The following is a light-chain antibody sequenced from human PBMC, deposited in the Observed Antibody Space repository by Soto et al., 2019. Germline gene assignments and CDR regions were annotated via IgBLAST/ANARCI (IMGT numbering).Light chain of an antibody. CDR2: TTS. V-gene: IGKV1-39*01. Sequence: DIQMTQSPSSLSASVGDRVTITCRASQTIAMYLNWFQQKPGKAPKPLIYTTSSLQSGVPPRFSGSGSETDFTLTISRLQPEDSATYYCQQSFTTPYTFGQGTKLEIK. CDR1: QTIAMY. CDR3: QQSFTTPYT. J-gene: IGKJ2*01.